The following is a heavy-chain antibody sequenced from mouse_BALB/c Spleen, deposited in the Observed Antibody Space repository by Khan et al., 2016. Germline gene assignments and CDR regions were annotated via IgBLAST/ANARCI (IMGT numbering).Heavy chain of an antibody. J-gene: IGHJ2*01. V-gene: IGHV14-3*02. D-gene: IGHD1-1*01. CDR2: IDPANGNT. Sequence: VQLQQPGAELVKPGASVKLSCTASGFNIKDTYMHWVKQRPEQGLEWIGRIDPANGNTKYDPKFQGQATITADTSSNTAYLQLSSLTSEDTAVYYCASTVVADFDYGGQGTTLTVSS. CDR3: ASTVVADFDY. CDR1: GFNIKDTY.